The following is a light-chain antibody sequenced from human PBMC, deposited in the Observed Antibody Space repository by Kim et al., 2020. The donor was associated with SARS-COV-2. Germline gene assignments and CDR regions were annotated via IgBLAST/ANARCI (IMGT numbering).Light chain of an antibody. V-gene: IGKV1-5*01. J-gene: IGKJ2*01. CDR3: QRNDTYST. Sequence: DIQMTQSPSTLSASVGDRVTITCRASQSINSWLAWYQQKPGKAPKLLIYDASNLESGVPSRFSGSGSGTEFTLTISSLQPDDFATYYCQRNDTYSTFGQGTKVDIK. CDR2: DAS. CDR1: QSINSW.